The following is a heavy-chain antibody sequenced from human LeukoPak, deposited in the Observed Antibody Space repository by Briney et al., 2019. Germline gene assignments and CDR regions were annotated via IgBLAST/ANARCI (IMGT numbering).Heavy chain of an antibody. CDR3: ARDTVVPNAY. CDR1: GFTLSSYS. CDR2: ISSSSSYI. D-gene: IGHD4-23*01. V-gene: IGHV3-21*01. J-gene: IGHJ4*02. Sequence: GGSQRPSRAASGFTLSSYSMNWVSQAPGEGLGWVSSISSSSSYIYYADSVKGRFTISRDNANNSLYLQMNSLRAEDTAVYYCARDTVVPNAYWGQGTLVTVSS.